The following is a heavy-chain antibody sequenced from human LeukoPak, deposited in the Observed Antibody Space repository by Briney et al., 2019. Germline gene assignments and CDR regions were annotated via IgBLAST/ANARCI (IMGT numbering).Heavy chain of an antibody. CDR1: GFTVSSNY. Sequence: GGSLRLSCAASGFTVSSNYMSWVRQAPGKGLEWVSVIHSGGSTYYADSVKGRFTISRDNSKNTLYLQLNSLRAEDTAVYYCARDRRGELVFDYWGQGTLVTVSS. CDR3: ARDRRGELVFDY. J-gene: IGHJ4*02. V-gene: IGHV3-53*01. CDR2: IHSGGST. D-gene: IGHD1-26*01.